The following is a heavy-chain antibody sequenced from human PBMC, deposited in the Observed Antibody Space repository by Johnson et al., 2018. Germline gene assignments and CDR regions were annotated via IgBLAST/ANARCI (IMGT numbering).Heavy chain of an antibody. Sequence: QVQLVQSGPGLVKPSETLSLTCTVSGGSISSYYWSWIRQPPGKGLEWIGYIYYSGSTNYNHSLKSRVTISVDTSKNQFPLKLSPVTAADTAVYYCARVLGWGYYFDYWGQGTLVTVSS. CDR1: GGSISSYY. CDR3: ARVLGWGYYFDY. CDR2: IYYSGST. V-gene: IGHV4-59*01. D-gene: IGHD3-16*01. J-gene: IGHJ4*02.